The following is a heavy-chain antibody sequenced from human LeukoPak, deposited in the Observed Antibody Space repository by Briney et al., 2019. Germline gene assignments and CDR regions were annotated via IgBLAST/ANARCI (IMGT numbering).Heavy chain of an antibody. CDR3: ARDRPYYYDSSGYVAFDI. V-gene: IGHV4-38-2*02. D-gene: IGHD3-22*01. CDR2: IHHTGST. Sequence: SETLSLTCTVSGYSISSGYYWGWIRQPPGKGLEWIGSIHHTGSTDYNPSLKSRVTISVDTSNNQFSLKLDFVTAADTAVYYCARDRPYYYDSSGYVAFDIWAQGTMVTVSS. CDR1: GYSISSGYY. J-gene: IGHJ3*02.